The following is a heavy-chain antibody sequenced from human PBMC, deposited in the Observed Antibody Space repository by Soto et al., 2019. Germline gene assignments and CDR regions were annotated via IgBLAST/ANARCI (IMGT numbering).Heavy chain of an antibody. CDR3: ARETIPPPGPDFDY. Sequence: SETLSLTCTVSGGSISSSSYSWGWIRQPPGKGLEWIGSIYYSGSTYYNPSLKSRVTISVDTSKNQFSLKLSSVTAADTAVYYCARETIPPPGPDFDYWGQGTLVT. V-gene: IGHV4-39*02. J-gene: IGHJ4*02. CDR2: IYYSGST. CDR1: GGSISSSSYS. D-gene: IGHD3-9*01.